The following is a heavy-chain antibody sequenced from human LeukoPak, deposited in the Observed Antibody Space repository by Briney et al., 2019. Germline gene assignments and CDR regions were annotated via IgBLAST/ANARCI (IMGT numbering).Heavy chain of an antibody. CDR1: GYTFTSYD. V-gene: IGHV1-8*01. J-gene: IGHJ4*02. CDR2: MNPNSGNT. Sequence: ASVKVSCQASGYTFTSYDINWVRQATGQGLEWMGWMNPNSGNTGYAQKFQGRVTMTKNTSISTAYMELSSLRSEDTAVYYCASMAEEKYCSSGSCSWGTRWGQGTLVTVSS. CDR3: ASMAEEKYCSSGSCSWGTR. D-gene: IGHD2-15*01.